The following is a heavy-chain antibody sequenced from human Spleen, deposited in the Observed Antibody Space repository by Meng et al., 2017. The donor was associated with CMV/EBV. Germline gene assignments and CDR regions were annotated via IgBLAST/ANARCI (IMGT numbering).Heavy chain of an antibody. CDR1: GFTFSSYE. D-gene: IGHD2-21*01. V-gene: IGHV3-48*03. CDR2: ISSSGSTI. J-gene: IGHJ4*02. Sequence: GGSLRLSCAASGFTFSSYEMNWVRQAPGKGLEWVSYISSSGSTIYYADSVKGRFTISRDNAKNSLYLQMNSLRAEDTALYYCTRRGAHGAGDHWGQGTLVTVSS. CDR3: TRRGAHGAGDH.